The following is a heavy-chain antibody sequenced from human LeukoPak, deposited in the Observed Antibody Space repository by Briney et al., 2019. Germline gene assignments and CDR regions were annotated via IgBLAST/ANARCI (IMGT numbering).Heavy chain of an antibody. J-gene: IGHJ6*02. CDR1: GFTFSSYW. CDR2: IKQDGSEK. V-gene: IGHV3-7*01. Sequence: GGSLRLSCAASGFTFSSYWMSWVRQAPGKGLEWVANIKQDGSEKYYVDSVKGRFTISRDNAKNSLYLQMNSLRAEDTAVYYCARESVHYYYGMDVWGQGTTVTVSS. CDR3: ARESVHYYYGMDV.